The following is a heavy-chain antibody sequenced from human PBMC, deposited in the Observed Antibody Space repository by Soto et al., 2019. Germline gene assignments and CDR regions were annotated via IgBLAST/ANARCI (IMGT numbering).Heavy chain of an antibody. CDR1: GGTFSSYA. V-gene: IGHV1-69*13. Sequence: SVKVSCKASGGTFSSYAISWVRQAPGQGLEWMGGIIPIFGTANYAQKFQGRVTITADESTSTAYMELSSLRSEDTAVYYCARTRSGSYSFDYWGQGTLVTVSS. J-gene: IGHJ4*02. CDR3: ARTRSGSYSFDY. D-gene: IGHD1-26*01. CDR2: IIPIFGTA.